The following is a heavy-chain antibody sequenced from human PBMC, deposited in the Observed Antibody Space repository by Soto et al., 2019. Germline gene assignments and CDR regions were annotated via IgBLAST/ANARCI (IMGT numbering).Heavy chain of an antibody. CDR2: INPNSGGT. D-gene: IGHD3-3*01. V-gene: IGHV1-2*02. CDR3: ARGQAYDLWSGFYNWFDP. CDR1: GYTFTGYY. J-gene: IGHJ5*02. Sequence: ASVKVSCKASGYTFTGYYTHWVRQAPGQGLEWMGWINPNSGGTNYAQKFQGRVTMTRDTSITTAYMELSRLRSDDTAVYYCARGQAYDLWSGFYNWFDPWGQGTLGTVSS.